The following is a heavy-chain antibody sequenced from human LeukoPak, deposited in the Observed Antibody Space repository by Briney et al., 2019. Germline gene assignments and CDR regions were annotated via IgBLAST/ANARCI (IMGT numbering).Heavy chain of an antibody. CDR3: AKVDLWLALTY. CDR2: ISGSGGST. V-gene: IGHV3-23*01. Sequence: GSLRLSCAASGFTFSSYAMSWVRQAPGKGLEWGSAISGSGGSTYYAASVKGRSTISKDNSKNTLYLQMNTLRAEATAVYYCAKVDLWLALTYWGQGTLVTVSS. J-gene: IGHJ4*02. CDR1: GFTFSSYA. D-gene: IGHD6-19*01.